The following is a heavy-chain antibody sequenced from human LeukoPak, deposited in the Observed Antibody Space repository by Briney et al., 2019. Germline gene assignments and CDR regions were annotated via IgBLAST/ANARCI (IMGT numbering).Heavy chain of an antibody. CDR1: GFTFSSYW. J-gene: IGHJ4*02. CDR3: AKDNRGRFGDLYGGFDY. Sequence: SGGSLRLSCAASGFTFSSYWMHWVRQVPGKGLEWVSGITWNSGIIGYADSVKGRFTISRDNAKNSLYLQMNSLRAEDTAVYYCAKDNRGRFGDLYGGFDYWGQGTLVTVSS. V-gene: IGHV3-9*01. D-gene: IGHD3-10*01. CDR2: ITWNSGII.